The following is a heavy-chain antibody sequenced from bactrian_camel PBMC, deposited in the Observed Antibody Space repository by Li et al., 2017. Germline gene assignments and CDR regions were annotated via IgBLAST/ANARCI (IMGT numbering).Heavy chain of an antibody. CDR1: ENTYTGTRNC. CDR3: ATSGNYH. Sequence: HVQLVESGGGSAQAGGSLTLSCTYSSENTYTGTRNCMAWFRQAPGKGLEWVSSIKSGGGSTYYADSVKGRFTISRDNAKNTLYLQMNSLKTEDTAVYYCATSGNYHWGQGTQVTVS. J-gene: IGHJ4*01. D-gene: IGHD2*01. CDR2: IKSGGGST. V-gene: IGHV3S1*01.